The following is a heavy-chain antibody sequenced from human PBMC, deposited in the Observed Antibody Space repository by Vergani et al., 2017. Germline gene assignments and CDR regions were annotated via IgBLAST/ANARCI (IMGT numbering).Heavy chain of an antibody. CDR2: INSDGSST. Sequence: EVQLVESGAGLVQPGGSLRLSCAASGFTFSSYWMHWVRQAPGKGLVWVLRINSDGSSTSYADSVKGRFTISRDNAKNTLYLQMNSLRAEDTAVYYCARERAILAADGMDVWGQGTTVTVSS. V-gene: IGHV3-74*01. J-gene: IGHJ6*02. CDR3: ARERAILAADGMDV. CDR1: GFTFSSYW. D-gene: IGHD5-12*01.